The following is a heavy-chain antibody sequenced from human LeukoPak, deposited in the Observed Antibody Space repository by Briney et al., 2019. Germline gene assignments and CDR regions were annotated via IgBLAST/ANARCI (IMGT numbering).Heavy chain of an antibody. CDR2: ISYNGNN. CDR1: GFTFSSYA. J-gene: IGHJ3*02. Sequence: GGSLRLSCAASGFTFSSYAMSWVRQAPGKALEWVAYISYNGNNKYEDSVKGRFTISRDNSKSTLRLQMNGLRAEDTAVYYCARDPLDISRWTNAFDIWGQGTTVIVS. V-gene: IGHV3-30*03. D-gene: IGHD5-12*01. CDR3: ARDPLDISRWTNAFDI.